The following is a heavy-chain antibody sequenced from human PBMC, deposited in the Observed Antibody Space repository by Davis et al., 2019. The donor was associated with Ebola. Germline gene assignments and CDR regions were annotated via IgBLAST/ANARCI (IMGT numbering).Heavy chain of an antibody. CDR1: GFTFSTHW. V-gene: IGHV3-74*01. J-gene: IGHJ6*02. D-gene: IGHD2-21*01. CDR3: GRVILFPGTGMDI. CDR2: ISTDGGST. Sequence: PGGSLRLSCAASGFTFSTHWMHWVRHVPGKGLVWVSRISTDGGSTSYSDSVEGRFTISRDNAKNMLYVQMNNLRTEDTAIYYCGRVILFPGTGMDIWGQGTAVTVSS.